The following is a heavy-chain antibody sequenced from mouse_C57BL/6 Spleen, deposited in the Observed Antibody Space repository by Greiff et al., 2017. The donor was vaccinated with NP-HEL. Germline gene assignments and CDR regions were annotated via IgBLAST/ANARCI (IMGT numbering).Heavy chain of an antibody. D-gene: IGHD1-1*01. CDR1: GYTFTSYW. CDR2: IYPGSGST. J-gene: IGHJ2*01. Sequence: VQLQQPGAELVKPGASVKMSCKASGYTFTSYWINWVKQRPGQGLEWIGDIYPGSGSTKSNEKFKSKATLTLDTSSSTAYMQLSSLTSEDAAVYYCARARFFYYYFDDWGQGTTLTVSS. V-gene: IGHV1-55*01. CDR3: ARARFFYYYFDD.